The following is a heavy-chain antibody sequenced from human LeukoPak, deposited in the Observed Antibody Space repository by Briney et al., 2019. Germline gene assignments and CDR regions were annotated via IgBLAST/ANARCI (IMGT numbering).Heavy chain of an antibody. V-gene: IGHV1-18*04. CDR3: ARDGISSSWYGRWFDP. CDR2: ISAYNGNT. Sequence: ASVKVSCKASGYTFTSYYMHWVRQAPGQGLEWMGWISAYNGNTNYAQKLQGRVTVTTDTSTSTAYMELRSLRSDDTAVYYCARDGISSSWYGRWFDPWGQGTLVTVSS. J-gene: IGHJ5*02. D-gene: IGHD6-13*01. CDR1: GYTFTSYY.